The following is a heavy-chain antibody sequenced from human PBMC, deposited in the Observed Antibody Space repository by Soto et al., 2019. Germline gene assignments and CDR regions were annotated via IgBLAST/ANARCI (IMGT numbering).Heavy chain of an antibody. CDR3: TRPTCDGGNCYFAH. Sequence: GGSLRLSCAASGFVFGSYAMHWVRQAPDKGLEWVAVIVYDGNTEYYADSVKGRFTLSRDNSKNILYVQMNSLRAEDTAVYYCTRPTCDGGNCYFAHWGQGTLVTVSS. D-gene: IGHD2-21*01. J-gene: IGHJ5*02. V-gene: IGHV3-30-3*01. CDR2: IVYDGNTE. CDR1: GFVFGSYA.